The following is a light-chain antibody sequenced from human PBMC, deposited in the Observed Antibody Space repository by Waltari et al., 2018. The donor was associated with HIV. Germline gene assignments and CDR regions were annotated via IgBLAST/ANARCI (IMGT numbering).Light chain of an antibody. Sequence: QAVLTQPPSTSGTPGQRLPISCPGAQSNIGVTSASWYQQHPGTAPRLIIQGDRWRPSGVPDRFSGSKSGTSASLAISGLRPDDEAHYYCAAWDNYFNAWVFGGGTKVTVL. CDR2: GDR. CDR3: AAWDNYFNAWV. J-gene: IGLJ3*02. V-gene: IGLV1-47*01. CDR1: QSNIGVTS.